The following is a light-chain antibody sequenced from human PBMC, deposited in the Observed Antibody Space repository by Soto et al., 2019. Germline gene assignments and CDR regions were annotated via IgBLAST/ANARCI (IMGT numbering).Light chain of an antibody. V-gene: IGLV2-14*01. CDR1: SSDVGGYNY. J-gene: IGLJ1*01. CDR2: EVS. Sequence: QSVLTQPASVSESPGQSITISCTGTSSDVGGYNYVSWYQQHPGKAPKLMIYEVSNRPSGVSNRFSGSKSGNTASLTISGLQAEDEADYYCSSYTSSSTVFGTGTKVTVL. CDR3: SSYTSSSTV.